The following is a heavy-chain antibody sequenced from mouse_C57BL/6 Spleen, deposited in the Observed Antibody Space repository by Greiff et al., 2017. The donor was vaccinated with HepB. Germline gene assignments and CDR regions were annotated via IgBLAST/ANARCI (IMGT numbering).Heavy chain of an antibody. CDR3: ARQHYYGSSYEGYAMDY. D-gene: IGHD1-1*01. CDR1: GFTFSSYG. J-gene: IGHJ4*01. Sequence: EVHLVESGGDLVKPGGSLKLSCAASGFTFSSYGMSWVRQTPDKRLEWVATISSGGSYTYYPDSVKGRFTISRDNAKNTLYLQMSSLKSEDTAMYYCARQHYYGSSYEGYAMDYWGQGTSVTVSS. V-gene: IGHV5-6*01. CDR2: ISSGGSYT.